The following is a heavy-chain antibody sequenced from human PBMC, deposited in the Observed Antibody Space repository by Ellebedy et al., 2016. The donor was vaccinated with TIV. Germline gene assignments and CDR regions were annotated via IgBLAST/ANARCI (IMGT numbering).Heavy chain of an antibody. J-gene: IGHJ5*02. D-gene: IGHD3-10*01. Sequence: ASVKVSXXASGYTFTSYAMHWVRQAPGQRLEWMGWINAGNGNTKYSQKFQGRVTITRDTSASTAYMELSSLRSEDTAVYYCARQGIWFGESYNWFDPWGQGTLVTVSS. CDR3: ARQGIWFGESYNWFDP. CDR2: INAGNGNT. V-gene: IGHV1-3*01. CDR1: GYTFTSYA.